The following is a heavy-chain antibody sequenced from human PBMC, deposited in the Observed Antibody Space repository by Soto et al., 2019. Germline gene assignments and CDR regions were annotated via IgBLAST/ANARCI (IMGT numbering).Heavy chain of an antibody. D-gene: IGHD1-26*01. Sequence: QVQLVQSGGEVKKPGASVKVSCKPAGYTFTNYVISWVRQAPGQGLEWMGWISPFNGHTKYAQKFQDRVTLTTDTXXXXXXXXLRSLRFDDAGVYYCARDAGGGSYLAYWGQGTLVAVSS. V-gene: IGHV1-18*01. J-gene: IGHJ4*02. CDR1: GYTFTNYV. CDR2: ISPFNGHT. CDR3: ARDAGGGSYLAY.